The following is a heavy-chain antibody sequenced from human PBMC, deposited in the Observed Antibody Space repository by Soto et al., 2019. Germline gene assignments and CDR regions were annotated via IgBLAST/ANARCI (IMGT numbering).Heavy chain of an antibody. CDR2: ISNDGSSE. J-gene: IGHJ4*02. CDR3: ANQERGSYFDY. V-gene: IGHV3-30*18. CDR1: GFTFYKYG. Sequence: QVQLVESGGSVVQPGRSLRLSCAASGFTFYKYGMHWVRQAPGKGLELVAAISNDGSSEYYADSVLGRFTISRDNPKNTLYMQMNSLKSEDTAVYSCANQERGSYFDYWGQGTLVTVSS. D-gene: IGHD3-16*01.